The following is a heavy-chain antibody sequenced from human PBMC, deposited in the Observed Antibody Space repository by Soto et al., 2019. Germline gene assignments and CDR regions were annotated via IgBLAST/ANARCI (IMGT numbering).Heavy chain of an antibody. D-gene: IGHD2-2*01. CDR3: ARHKRANIVVVPAATSGNWFDP. CDR2: IYYSGST. J-gene: IGHJ5*02. CDR1: GGSISSSSYY. Sequence: SETLSLTCTVSGGSISSSSYYWGWIRQPPGKGLEWIGSIYYSGSTYYNPSLKSRVTISVDTPKNQFSLKLSSVTAADTAVYYCARHKRANIVVVPAATSGNWFDPWGQGTLVTVSS. V-gene: IGHV4-39*01.